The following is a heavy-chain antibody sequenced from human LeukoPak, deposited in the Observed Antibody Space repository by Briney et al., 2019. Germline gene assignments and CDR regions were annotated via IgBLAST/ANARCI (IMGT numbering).Heavy chain of an antibody. J-gene: IGHJ4*02. V-gene: IGHV3-23*01. D-gene: IGHD3-16*01. CDR1: GFTFSDYY. CDR2: LSASDRRT. Sequence: GGSLRLSCAASGFTFSDYYMSWIRQAPGKGLEWVSALSASDRRTYYADSVKGRFTISRDNSKNTLYLQMNSLRAEDTAVYYCAKDLSYAFDYWGQGTLVTVSS. CDR3: AKDLSYAFDY.